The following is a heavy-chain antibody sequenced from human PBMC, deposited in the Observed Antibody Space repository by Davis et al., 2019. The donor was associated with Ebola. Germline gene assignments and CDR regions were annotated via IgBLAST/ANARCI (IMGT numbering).Heavy chain of an antibody. CDR2: ISYDGSNK. J-gene: IGHJ6*02. Sequence: PGGSLRLSCAASGFTFSSYGMHWVRQAPGKGLEWVAVISYDGSNKYYADSVKGRFTISRDNSKNTLYLQMNSLRAEDTAVYYCAKDLGRGGDYYYGMDVWGQGTTVTVSS. CDR3: AKDLGRGGDYYYGMDV. V-gene: IGHV3-30*18. CDR1: GFTFSSYG. D-gene: IGHD3-16*01.